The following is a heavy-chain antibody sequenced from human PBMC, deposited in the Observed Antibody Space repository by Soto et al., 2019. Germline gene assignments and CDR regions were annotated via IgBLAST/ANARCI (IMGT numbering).Heavy chain of an antibody. J-gene: IGHJ4*02. D-gene: IGHD5-18*01. CDR3: AIYMVTTETLFDY. CDR1: GGSVNSSSYY. Sequence: SETLSLTCTVSGGSVNSSSYYWGWIRQPPGKGLEWIGSMYYSGSTYYNPSLKSRVTISVDTSKNQFSLKLSSVTAADTAVYYCAIYMVTTETLFDYWGQGTLVTVSS. V-gene: IGHV4-39*01. CDR2: MYYSGST.